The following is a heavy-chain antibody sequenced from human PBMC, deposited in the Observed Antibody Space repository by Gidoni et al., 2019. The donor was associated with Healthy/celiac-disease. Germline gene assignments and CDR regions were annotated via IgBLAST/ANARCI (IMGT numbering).Heavy chain of an antibody. CDR1: GFTFSSYG. CDR3: ARDGDYGDYSPMDYYYGMDV. V-gene: IGHV3-33*01. Sequence: QVQLVESGGGVVQPGRSLRLSCAASGFTFSSYGMHWVRQAPGKGLDWGAGRWYDGSNKYYADSVKGRFTISRDNSKNTLYLQMNSLRAEDTAVYYCARDGDYGDYSPMDYYYGMDVWGQGTTVTVSS. D-gene: IGHD4-17*01. J-gene: IGHJ6*02. CDR2: RWYDGSNK.